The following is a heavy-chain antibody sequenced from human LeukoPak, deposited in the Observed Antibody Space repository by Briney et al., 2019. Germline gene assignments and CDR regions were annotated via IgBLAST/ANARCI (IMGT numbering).Heavy chain of an antibody. V-gene: IGHV4-59*08. J-gene: IGHJ5*02. CDR3: ARKPVTIFGVVKEGFDP. CDR2: IYGSGNI. D-gene: IGHD3-3*01. CDR1: GGCISSYH. Sequence: SETLSLTCTVSGGCISSYHWSWIRQPPGKRLEGIGSIYGSGNINYNPSLKSRVTISVDTSKNQFSLRLTSVTAADTAVYYCARKPVTIFGVVKEGFDPWGQGTLVTVSS.